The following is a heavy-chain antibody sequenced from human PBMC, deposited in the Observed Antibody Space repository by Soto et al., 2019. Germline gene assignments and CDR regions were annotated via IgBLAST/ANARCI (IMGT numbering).Heavy chain of an antibody. V-gene: IGHV4-4*02. CDR2: MHPSGNT. D-gene: IGHD2-21*01. Sequence: QVQLQASGPGLLKPSVTLFLTCAVSGASVSSGTWWSWVRQPPGKGLEWIGEMHPSGNTNYNPSLKRGFIVSVDTSNNQLTLHLNSLTAGDTAVYFCAGHGDYFFDFWGQGTVVTVSS. CDR3: AGHGDYFFDF. J-gene: IGHJ4*02. CDR1: GASVSSGTW.